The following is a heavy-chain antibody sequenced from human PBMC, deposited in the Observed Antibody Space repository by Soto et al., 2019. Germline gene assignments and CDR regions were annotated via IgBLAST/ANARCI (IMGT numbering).Heavy chain of an antibody. CDR3: ARDRAGTFPMYYYGMDI. V-gene: IGHV4-31*03. CDR1: GGSISIGGYY. CDR2: IYYSGST. D-gene: IGHD1-1*01. J-gene: IGHJ6*02. Sequence: PSETLALTCTVSGGSISIGGYYWGWIRQHPGKGLEWIGYIYYSGSTYYNPSLKSRVTISVDTSKNQFSLKLSSVTAADTAVYYCARDRAGTFPMYYYGMDIWGQGTTVTVSS.